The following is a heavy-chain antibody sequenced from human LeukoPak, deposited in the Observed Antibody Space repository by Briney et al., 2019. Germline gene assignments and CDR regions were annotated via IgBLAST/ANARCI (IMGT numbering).Heavy chain of an antibody. D-gene: IGHD3-10*01. CDR3: AKDGSQYGSGSYLEY. V-gene: IGHV3-30*02. CDR1: GFTFSSYG. Sequence: GGSLRLSCAASGFTFSSYGMHWVRQAPGKGLEWVAFIRYDGSNEYYADSVKGRFTISRDNSKNTLYLQMNSLRAEDTAVYSCAKDGSQYGSGSYLEYWGQGTLVTVSS. J-gene: IGHJ4*02. CDR2: IRYDGSNE.